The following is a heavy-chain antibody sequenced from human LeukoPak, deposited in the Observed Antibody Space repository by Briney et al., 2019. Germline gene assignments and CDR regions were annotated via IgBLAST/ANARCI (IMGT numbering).Heavy chain of an antibody. CDR2: IRSKAYGGTT. V-gene: IGHV3-49*04. J-gene: IGHJ6*03. CDR3: TRDRGSSWYLYYYYYMDV. Sequence: GGSLRLSCTASGFTFGDYAMSWVRQAPGKGLEWVGFIRSKAYGGTTEYAASVKGRFTISRDDSKSIAYLQMNSLETEDTAVYYCTRDRGSSWYLYYYYYMDVWGKGTTVTISS. CDR1: GFTFGDYA. D-gene: IGHD6-13*01.